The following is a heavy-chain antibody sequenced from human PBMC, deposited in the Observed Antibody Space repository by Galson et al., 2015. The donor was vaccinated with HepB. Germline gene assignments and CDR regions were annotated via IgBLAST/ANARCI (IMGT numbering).Heavy chain of an antibody. V-gene: IGHV1-3*01. J-gene: IGHJ4*02. Sequence: SVKVSCKASGYTFTSYAMHWVRQAPGQRLEWMGWINAGNGNTKYSQKFQGRVTITRDTSASTAYMELSSLRSEDTAVYYCARDHLGGYYASVDSDYWGQGTLVTVSS. CDR1: GYTFTSYA. CDR3: ARDHLGGYYASVDSDY. D-gene: IGHD2-2*01. CDR2: INAGNGNT.